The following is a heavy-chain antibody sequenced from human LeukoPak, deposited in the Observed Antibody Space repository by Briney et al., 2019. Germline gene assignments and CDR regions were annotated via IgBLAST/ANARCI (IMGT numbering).Heavy chain of an antibody. J-gene: IGHJ4*02. CDR2: IYYSGST. V-gene: IGHV4-59*01. CDR3: ASSRPSGDFDY. Sequence: SETLSLTCTVSGGSISSYYWSWIRQPPGKGLEWIGYIYYSGSTNYNPSLKSRVTISVDTSKNQFSPKLSAVTAADTAVYYCASSRPSGDFDYWGQGTLVTVSS. CDR1: GGSISSYY. D-gene: IGHD3-10*01.